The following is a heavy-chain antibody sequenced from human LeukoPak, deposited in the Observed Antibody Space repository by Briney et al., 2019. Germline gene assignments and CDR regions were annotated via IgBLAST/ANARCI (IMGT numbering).Heavy chain of an antibody. CDR1: GFTFSNYG. J-gene: IGHJ6*04. CDR3: AELGITMIGGV. D-gene: IGHD3-10*02. CDR2: ISFDGNTK. V-gene: IGHV3-30*18. Sequence: GGSLRLSCAASGFTFSNYGMHWVRQAPGKGLEWVAVISFDGNTKYFGDSVKGRFTISRDNSKSTTYLQMNSLRAEDTAVYYCAELGITMIGGVWGKGTTVTISS.